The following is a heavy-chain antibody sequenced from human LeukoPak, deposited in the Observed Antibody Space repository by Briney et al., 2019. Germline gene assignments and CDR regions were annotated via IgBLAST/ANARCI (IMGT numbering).Heavy chain of an antibody. D-gene: IGHD2-21*02. CDR1: GYTFTGYY. Sequence: GASVKVSCKASGYTFTGYYMHWVRQAPGQGLEWMGWISAYNGNTNYAQKLQGRVTMTTDTSTSTAYMELRSLRSDDTAVYYCARDCGGDCSSHMDDAFDIWGQGTMVTVSS. CDR2: ISAYNGNT. CDR3: ARDCGGDCSSHMDDAFDI. J-gene: IGHJ3*02. V-gene: IGHV1-18*04.